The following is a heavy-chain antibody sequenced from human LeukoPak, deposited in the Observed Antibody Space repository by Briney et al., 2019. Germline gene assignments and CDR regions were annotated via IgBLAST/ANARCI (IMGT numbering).Heavy chain of an antibody. V-gene: IGHV1-46*01. D-gene: IGHD4-11*01. J-gene: IGHJ4*02. Sequence: ASVKVSCKASGGTFSSYAISWVRQAPGQGLDWMGIINPSDGDTSYAQKFQGRVTMTRDTSTSTVYMELSSLRSEDTAVYYCARTWRNDYSNYLYYWGQGTLVTVSS. CDR3: ARTWRNDYSNYLYY. CDR1: GGTFSSYA. CDR2: INPSDGDT.